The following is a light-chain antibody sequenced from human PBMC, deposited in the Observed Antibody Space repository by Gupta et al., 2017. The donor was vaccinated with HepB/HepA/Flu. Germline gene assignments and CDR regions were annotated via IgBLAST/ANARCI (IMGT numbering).Light chain of an antibody. CDR1: QSVSSW. J-gene: IGKJ1*01. CDR2: KAS. V-gene: IGKV1-5*03. CDR3: QQNNSNSWT. Sequence: DIQMTQSPSTLSASVGDRVTITCRASQSVSSWLDWYLQKPGKAPKLLIYKASNLKNGVPSRFSGRGSGTEFTLTISSLQPEDFGTYYCQQNNSNSWTFGQGTKVEVK.